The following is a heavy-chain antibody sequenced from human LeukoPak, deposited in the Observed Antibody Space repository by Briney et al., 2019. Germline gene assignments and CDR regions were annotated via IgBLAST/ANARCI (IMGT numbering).Heavy chain of an antibody. CDR3: ARSLPTIFGHFDL. CDR1: GGSISSSSYY. V-gene: IGHV4-39*07. J-gene: IGHJ2*01. CDR2: IYYSGST. Sequence: KSSETLSLTCTVSGGSISSSSYYWGWIRQPPGKGLEWIGSIYYSGSTYYNPSLKSRVTISVDTSKNQFSLKLSSVTAADTAVYYCARSLPTIFGHFDLWGRGTLVSVSS. D-gene: IGHD3-9*01.